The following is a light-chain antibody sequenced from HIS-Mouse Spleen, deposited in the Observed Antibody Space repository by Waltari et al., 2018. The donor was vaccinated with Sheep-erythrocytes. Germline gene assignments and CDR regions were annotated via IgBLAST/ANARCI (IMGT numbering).Light chain of an antibody. CDR2: EVS. CDR1: SSDVGGYNY. V-gene: IGLV2-14*01. CDR3: SSYTSSSTLVV. Sequence: SVSGSPGQSITIPCTGTSSDVGGYNYVSWYQQHPGKAPKLMIYEVSNRPSGVSNRFSGSKSGNTASLTISGLQAEDEADYYCSSYTSSSTLVVFGGGTKLTVL. J-gene: IGLJ2*01.